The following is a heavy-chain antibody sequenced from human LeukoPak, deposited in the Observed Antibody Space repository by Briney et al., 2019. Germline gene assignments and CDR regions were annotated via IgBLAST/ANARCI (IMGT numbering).Heavy chain of an antibody. D-gene: IGHD6-13*01. Sequence: ASVKVSCKASGHTFSSYHVHWVRQAPGQGLEWMGIINPSGGGTTYAQKFQGRVTMTSDASTSTVYMELSSLRSEDTAVYYCVRETDIAAAANYFDYWGQGTLVTVSS. J-gene: IGHJ4*02. CDR2: INPSGGGT. CDR1: GHTFSSYH. CDR3: VRETDIAAAANYFDY. V-gene: IGHV1-46*01.